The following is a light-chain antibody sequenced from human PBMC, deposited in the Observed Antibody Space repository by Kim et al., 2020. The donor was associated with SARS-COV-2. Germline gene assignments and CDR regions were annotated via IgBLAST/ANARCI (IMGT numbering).Light chain of an antibody. CDR3: QQYNNWPQT. CDR2: GAS. V-gene: IGKV3-15*01. J-gene: IGKJ1*01. CDR1: QSVSSN. Sequence: MSPGERVTLSCRASQSVSSNLAWYQQKPGQAPRLLIYGASTRATGIPARFSGSGSGTEFTLTISSLQSEDFAVYYCQQYNNWPQTFGQGTKVDIK.